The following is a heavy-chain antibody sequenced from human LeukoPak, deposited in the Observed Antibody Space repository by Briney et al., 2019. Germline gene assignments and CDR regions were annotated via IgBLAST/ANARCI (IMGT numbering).Heavy chain of an antibody. Sequence: ASVKVSCKASGYMFTGYYMHWVRQAPGQGLEWMGWINTNSGGTNYAQKVQGRVTMTRDTSISTAYMDLNRLRSDDTAVYYCARVVAVTGTPVYYMDVWGKGTTVTVSS. CDR2: INTNSGGT. J-gene: IGHJ6*03. CDR1: GYMFTGYY. D-gene: IGHD6-19*01. CDR3: ARVVAVTGTPVYYMDV. V-gene: IGHV1-2*02.